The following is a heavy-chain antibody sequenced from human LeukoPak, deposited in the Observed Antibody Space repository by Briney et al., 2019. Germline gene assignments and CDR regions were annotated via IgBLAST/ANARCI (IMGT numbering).Heavy chain of an antibody. J-gene: IGHJ6*02. Sequence: GGSLRLSCAASGFTFSSYSMNWVRQAPGKGLEWVSSISSSSSYIYYADSVKGRSTISRDNAKNSLYLQMNSLRAEDTAVYYCARDPYYDFWMDVWGQGTTVTVSS. CDR1: GFTFSSYS. D-gene: IGHD3-3*01. CDR3: ARDPYYDFWMDV. V-gene: IGHV3-21*01. CDR2: ISSSSSYI.